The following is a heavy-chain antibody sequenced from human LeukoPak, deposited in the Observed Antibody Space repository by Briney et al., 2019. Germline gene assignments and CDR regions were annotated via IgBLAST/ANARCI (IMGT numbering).Heavy chain of an antibody. V-gene: IGHV4-59*12. CDR1: GGSISSYY. J-gene: IGHJ4*02. CDR2: IYYTGST. Sequence: TSETLSLTCTVSGGSISSYYWSWIRQPPGKGLEWIGYIYYTGSTGYNPSLKSRVTISVDTSKNQFSLKLSSVTAADTAVYYCASGTIAAAGKYWGRGTLVTVSS. D-gene: IGHD6-13*01. CDR3: ASGTIAAAGKY.